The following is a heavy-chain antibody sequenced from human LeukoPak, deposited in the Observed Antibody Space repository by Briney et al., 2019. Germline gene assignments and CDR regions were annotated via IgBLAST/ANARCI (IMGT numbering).Heavy chain of an antibody. J-gene: IGHJ4*02. CDR3: ARDPGRSMIDDY. D-gene: IGHD3-22*01. CDR2: IWYDGSNK. CDR1: GFTFSSYG. Sequence: TGVSLRLSCAASGFTFSSYGMHWVRQAPGKGLEWVAVIWYDGSNKYYRDYVKGRFTISRDNSKNTLYLQMNSLRAEDTAVYYCARDPGRSMIDDYWGQGTLVTVSS. V-gene: IGHV3-33*01.